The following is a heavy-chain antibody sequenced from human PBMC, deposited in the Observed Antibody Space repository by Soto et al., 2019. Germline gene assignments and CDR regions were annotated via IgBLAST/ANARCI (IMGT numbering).Heavy chain of an antibody. CDR2: IYSGGST. Sequence: GGSLRLSCAASGFTVSSNYMSWVRQAPGKGLEWVSVIYSGGSTYYADSVKGRFTISRQNSKNTLYLQMNSLRAEDTAVYYCARTNYDILTGYANYFDYWGQGTLVTVSS. CDR1: GFTVSSNY. D-gene: IGHD3-9*01. J-gene: IGHJ4*02. V-gene: IGHV3-53*04. CDR3: ARTNYDILTGYANYFDY.